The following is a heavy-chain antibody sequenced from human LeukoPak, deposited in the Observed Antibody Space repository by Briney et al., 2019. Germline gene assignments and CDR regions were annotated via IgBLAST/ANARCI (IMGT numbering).Heavy chain of an antibody. CDR1: GYSISSGYY. V-gene: IGHV4-38-2*02. D-gene: IGHD1-26*01. J-gene: IGHJ4*02. CDR3: ARDSSSGSCRTFDY. CDR2: IYHSGST. Sequence: SETLSLTCTVSGYSISSGYYWGWIRQPPGKGLEWIGSIYHSGSTYYNPSLKSRVTISVDTSKNQFSLKLSSVTAADTAVYYWARDSSSGSCRTFDYRGQGTLVTVSS.